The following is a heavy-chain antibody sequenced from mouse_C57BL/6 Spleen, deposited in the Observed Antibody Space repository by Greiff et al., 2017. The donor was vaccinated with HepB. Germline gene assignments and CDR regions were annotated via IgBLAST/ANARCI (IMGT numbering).Heavy chain of an antibody. D-gene: IGHD2-1*01. V-gene: IGHV1-82*01. J-gene: IGHJ2*01. CDR2: IYPGDGDT. CDR3: ARMPYGNYYFDY. Sequence: QVQLQQSGPELVKPGASVKISCKASGYAFSSSWMNWVKQRPGKGLEWIGRIYPGDGDTNYNGKFKGKATLTADKSSSIAYMQLSSLTSEDSAVYFCARMPYGNYYFDYWGQGTTLTVSS. CDR1: GYAFSSSW.